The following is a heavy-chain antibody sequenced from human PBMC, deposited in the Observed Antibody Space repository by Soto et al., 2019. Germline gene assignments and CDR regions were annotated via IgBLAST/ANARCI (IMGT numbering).Heavy chain of an antibody. CDR1: GFTFSSYA. J-gene: IGHJ6*02. CDR3: AKVVVVIPYYYYYGMDV. Sequence: GGSLRLSCAASGFTFSSYAMSWVRQAPGKGLEWVSAISGSGGSTYYADSVKGRFTISRDNSKNTLYLQMNSLRAEDTAVYYCAKVVVVIPYYYYYGMDVWGQGTTVTV. V-gene: IGHV3-23*01. CDR2: ISGSGGST. D-gene: IGHD3-22*01.